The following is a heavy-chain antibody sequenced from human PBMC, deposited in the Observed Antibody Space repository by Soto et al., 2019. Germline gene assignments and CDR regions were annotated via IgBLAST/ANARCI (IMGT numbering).Heavy chain of an antibody. CDR3: ARVFCGYDYFDSNYYYMDV. CDR2: IYYSGST. CDR1: GGSISSYY. J-gene: IGHJ6*03. V-gene: IGHV4-59*01. Sequence: SETLSLTCTVSGGSISSYYWSWIRQPPGKGLEWIGYIYYSGSTNYNPSLKSRVTISVDTSKNQFSLKLSSVTAADTAVYYCARVFCGYDYFDSNYYYMDVWGKGTTVTVSS. D-gene: IGHD5-12*01.